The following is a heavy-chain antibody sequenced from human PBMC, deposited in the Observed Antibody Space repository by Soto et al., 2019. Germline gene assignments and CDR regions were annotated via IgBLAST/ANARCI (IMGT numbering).Heavy chain of an antibody. Sequence: EVQLLESGGGSVQPGGSLRLSCAASGFTFSSYAMHWVRRPPGKGLEWVSSISGSGGTAYYADSVKGRFSISRDSLVNTLYLQMDSLRAEDTAVYYCAKITRSWGQGTLVTVSS. J-gene: IGHJ4*02. CDR3: AKITRS. V-gene: IGHV3-23*01. CDR2: ISGSGGTA. D-gene: IGHD3-16*01. CDR1: GFTFSSYA.